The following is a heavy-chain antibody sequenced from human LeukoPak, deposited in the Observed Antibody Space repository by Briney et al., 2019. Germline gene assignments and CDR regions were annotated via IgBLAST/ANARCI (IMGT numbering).Heavy chain of an antibody. D-gene: IGHD2-21*01. CDR2: LRHNGGRE. J-gene: IGHJ4*02. Sequence: GGSLRLSCEASGFTLSNYGMHWVRQAPGKGMEWVAFLRHNGGREYYVDSVRGRFTISRGNSKNTLYLEMNSLRVEDTAVYYCAKADIVAVRSALEYWGQGTLVSVSS. CDR3: AKADIVAVRSALEY. V-gene: IGHV3-30*02. CDR1: GFTLSNYG.